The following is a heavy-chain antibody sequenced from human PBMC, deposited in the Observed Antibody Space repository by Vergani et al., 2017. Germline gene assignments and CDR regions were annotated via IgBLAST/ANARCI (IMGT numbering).Heavy chain of an antibody. CDR1: GYTFTSYG. CDR3: AGGAESYDILTGYYVRTPRYDY. V-gene: IGHV1-18*01. J-gene: IGHJ4*02. D-gene: IGHD3-9*01. Sequence: QVQLVQSGAEVKKPGASVKVSCKASGYTFTSYGISWVRQAPGQGLEWMGWISAYNGNTNYAQKLQGRVTMTTDTSTSTAYMELRSLRSDDKAVYDCAGGAESYDILTGYYVRTPRYDYWGQGTLVTVSS. CDR2: ISAYNGNT.